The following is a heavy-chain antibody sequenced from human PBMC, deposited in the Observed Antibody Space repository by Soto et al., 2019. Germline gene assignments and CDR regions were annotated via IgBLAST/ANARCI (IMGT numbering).Heavy chain of an antibody. J-gene: IGHJ6*03. Sequence: PFVPLSVTCAVGGGSCSGYYWSWILQPPGKGLEWIGEINHSGSTNYNPSLKSRVTISVDTSKNQFSLKLSSVTAADTAVYYCARGGYGDYPPPHYYYYYMDVWGNGTTVTVSS. CDR3: ARGGYGDYPPPHYYYYYMDV. CDR1: GGSCSGYY. V-gene: IGHV4-34*01. D-gene: IGHD4-17*01. CDR2: INHSGST.